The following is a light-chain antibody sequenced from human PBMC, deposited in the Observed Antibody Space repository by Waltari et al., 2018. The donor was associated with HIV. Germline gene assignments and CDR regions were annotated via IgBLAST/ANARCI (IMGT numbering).Light chain of an antibody. Sequence: EVVLTQSPGTLSLSPGERATLSSRASQSVSSRHLAWYQQKPGQAPRLLIYGTSNRATGIPDRFSGSGSVTDFTLTISRLEPGDFAVYFCQQYGTSPPDTFGQGTKLEIK. CDR2: GTS. CDR3: QQYGTSPPDT. CDR1: QSVSSRH. J-gene: IGKJ2*01. V-gene: IGKV3-20*01.